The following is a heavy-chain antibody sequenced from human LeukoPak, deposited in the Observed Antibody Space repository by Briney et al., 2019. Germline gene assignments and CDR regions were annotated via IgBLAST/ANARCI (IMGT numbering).Heavy chain of an antibody. CDR1: GGSFSGYY. Sequence: SETLSLTCAVYGGSFSGYYWSRIRQPPGKGLEWIGEINHSGSTNYNPSLKSRVTISVDTSKNQFSLKLSSVTAADTAVYYCARSGSYPYYFDYWGQGTLVTVSS. CDR3: ARSGSYPYYFDY. J-gene: IGHJ4*02. D-gene: IGHD3-10*01. CDR2: INHSGST. V-gene: IGHV4-34*01.